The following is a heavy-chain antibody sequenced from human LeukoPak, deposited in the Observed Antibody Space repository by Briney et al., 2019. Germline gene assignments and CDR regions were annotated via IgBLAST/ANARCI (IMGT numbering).Heavy chain of an antibody. J-gene: IGHJ4*02. CDR1: GGSFSGYY. CDR3: ARRVVGATPYYFDH. Sequence: SETLSLTCAVYGGSFSGYYWSWIRQPPGKGLEWIGEINHSGSTNYNPSLKSRVTISVDTSKNQFSLKLSSVTAADTAVYYCARRVVGATPYYFDHWGQGTLVTVSS. V-gene: IGHV4-34*01. CDR2: INHSGST. D-gene: IGHD1-26*01.